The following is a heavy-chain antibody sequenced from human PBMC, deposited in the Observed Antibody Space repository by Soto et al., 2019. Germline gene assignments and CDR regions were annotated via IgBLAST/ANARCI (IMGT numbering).Heavy chain of an antibody. Sequence: GGSLRLSCAASGFTFSSYAMTWVRQAPGKGLEWVSAISYSGVSTYYAESVKGRLTISRDDSKNTLYLHMNSLRVEDTAVYYCAKDPPWTVGPLAMDVWGQGTTVTV. D-gene: IGHD3-3*01. J-gene: IGHJ6*02. V-gene: IGHV3-23*01. CDR3: AKDPPWTVGPLAMDV. CDR2: ISYSGVST. CDR1: GFTFSSYA.